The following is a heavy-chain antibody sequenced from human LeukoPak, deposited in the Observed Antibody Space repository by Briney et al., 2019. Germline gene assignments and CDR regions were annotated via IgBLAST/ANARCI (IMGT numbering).Heavy chain of an antibody. Sequence: SQTLSLTCAISGDSVSSNSAAWNWIRQSPSRGLEWLGGTYYRSKWYNDYAVSVKSRITINPDTSKNQFSLQLNSVTPEDTAVYYCARDTDYGDYKSGYNWFDPWGQGTLVTVSS. CDR1: GDSVSSNSAA. V-gene: IGHV6-1*01. CDR2: TYYRSKWYN. D-gene: IGHD4-17*01. CDR3: ARDTDYGDYKSGYNWFDP. J-gene: IGHJ5*02.